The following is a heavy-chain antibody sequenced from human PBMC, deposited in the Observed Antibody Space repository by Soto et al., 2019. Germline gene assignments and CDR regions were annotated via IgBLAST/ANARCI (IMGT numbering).Heavy chain of an antibody. J-gene: IGHJ5*02. CDR3: AKDRDYDYVWGSYRYNNWFDP. CDR2: ISGSGGST. V-gene: IGHV3-23*01. Sequence: GGSLRLSCAASGFTFSSYAMSWVRQAPGKGLEWVSAISGSGGSTYYADSVKGRFTISRDNSKNTLYLQMNSLRAEDTAVYYCAKDRDYDYVWGSYRYNNWFDPWGQGTLVTVSS. CDR1: GFTFSSYA. D-gene: IGHD3-16*02.